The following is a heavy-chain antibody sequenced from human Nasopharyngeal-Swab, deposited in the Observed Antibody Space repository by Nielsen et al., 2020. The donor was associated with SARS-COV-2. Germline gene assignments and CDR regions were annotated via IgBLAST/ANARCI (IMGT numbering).Heavy chain of an antibody. CDR2: INAGNGNT. J-gene: IGHJ4*02. CDR3: ARAEPPNYSSGWWRFPFDY. V-gene: IGHV1-3*01. Sequence: WVRQAPGQRLEWMGWINAGNGNTKYSQKFQGRVTITRDTSASTAYMELSSLRSEDTAVYYCARAEPPNYSSGWWRFPFDYWGQGTLVTVSS. D-gene: IGHD6-19*01.